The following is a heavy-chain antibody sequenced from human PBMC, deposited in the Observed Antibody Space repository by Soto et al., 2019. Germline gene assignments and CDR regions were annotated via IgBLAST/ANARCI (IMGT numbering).Heavy chain of an antibody. J-gene: IGHJ3*01. Sequence: EMQLVESGGGLVQPGRSLSLSCAASGFTFDDYAMHWVRQVPGKGLEWVSGISWNSEVKLYADTTKGRFAISRDNAKNSLYLQIDGLGVEDTAFYYCVKDRRFLEAWGAFDVWGQGTLVTVSS. CDR2: ISWNSEVK. CDR1: GFTFDDYA. V-gene: IGHV3-9*01. CDR3: VKDRRFLEAWGAFDV. D-gene: IGHD3-3*01.